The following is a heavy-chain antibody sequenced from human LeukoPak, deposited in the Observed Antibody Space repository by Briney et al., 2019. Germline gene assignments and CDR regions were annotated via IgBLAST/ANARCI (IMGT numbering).Heavy chain of an antibody. V-gene: IGHV3-66*02. CDR1: GFSVSSNY. J-gene: IGHJ4*02. CDR2: IYSGGST. D-gene: IGHD2-2*02. Sequence: PGGSLRLSCAAYGFSVSSNYMSWARQAPGKGLEWVSVIYSGGSTYYADSVKGRFTISRDNSKNTLYLQMNSLRAEDTAVYYCARVVVPAAIQAADSSGWPFFDYWGQGTLVTVSS. CDR3: ARVVVPAAIQAADSSGWPFFDY.